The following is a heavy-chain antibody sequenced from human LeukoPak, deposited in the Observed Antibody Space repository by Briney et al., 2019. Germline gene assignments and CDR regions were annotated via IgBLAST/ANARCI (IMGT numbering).Heavy chain of an antibody. J-gene: IGHJ4*02. CDR3: ARALRSDSSGWEGRDY. D-gene: IGHD6-19*01. Sequence: GGSLRLSCAASGFTFSTYAMSWVRQAPGRGLEWVSAVVGSGVKTYYADSVRGRFTISRDNSKNTLYLQMNSLRAEDTAVYYCARALRSDSSGWEGRDYWGQGTLVTVSS. CDR2: VVGSGVKT. CDR1: GFTFSTYA. V-gene: IGHV3-23*01.